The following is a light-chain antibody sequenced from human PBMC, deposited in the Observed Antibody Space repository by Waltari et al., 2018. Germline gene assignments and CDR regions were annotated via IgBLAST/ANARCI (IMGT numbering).Light chain of an antibody. Sequence: EILLTQSPAPLSVSPGETATLSGRASQNINRRLAWYQQKPGQPPRLLMYDASNRAPGIPARFRGSGSGTEFTLTISSLEPENVAVYFCQQEDNWSWTFGQGTKVEI. CDR1: QNINRR. V-gene: IGKV3-15*01. CDR3: QQEDNWSWT. CDR2: DAS. J-gene: IGKJ1*01.